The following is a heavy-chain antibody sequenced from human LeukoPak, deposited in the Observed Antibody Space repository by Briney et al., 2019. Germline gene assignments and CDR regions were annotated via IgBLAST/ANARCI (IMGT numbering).Heavy chain of an antibody. CDR2: TYYRSKWYN. J-gene: IGHJ6*02. CDR1: GDSVSSNSAA. Sequence: SQTLSLTCAISGDSVSSNSAAWHWIRQSPSRGLEWLGRTYYRSKWYNDYVESVNSRITINPDTSKSQFSLQLNSVTPEDTAVYYCARYYYYGMDVWGQGTTVTVSS. V-gene: IGHV6-1*01. CDR3: ARYYYYGMDV.